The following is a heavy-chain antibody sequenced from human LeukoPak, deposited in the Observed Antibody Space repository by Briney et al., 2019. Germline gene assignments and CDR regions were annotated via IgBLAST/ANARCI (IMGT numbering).Heavy chain of an antibody. V-gene: IGHV3-21*01. J-gene: IGHJ4*02. D-gene: IGHD3-10*01. CDR1: GFTFSSYS. Sequence: GGSLRLSCAASGFTFSSYSMNWVRQAPGKGLEWVSSISSSSYIYYSVSVKGRFTISRDNAKNSLYLQMNSLRAEDTAVYYCARDVRGVTAVRYFDYWGQGTLVTVSS. CDR3: ARDVRGVTAVRYFDY. CDR2: ISSSSYI.